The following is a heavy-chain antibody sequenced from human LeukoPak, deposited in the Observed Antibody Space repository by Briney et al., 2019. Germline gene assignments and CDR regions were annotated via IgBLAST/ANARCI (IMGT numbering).Heavy chain of an antibody. D-gene: IGHD3-10*01. Sequence: GGSLRLSCAASGFTFSSSAMSWVRQAPGKGLEWVSAISNNGGYAYYADSVQGRFTISRDNSKNTLYLQMNSLRAEDTAVYYCASTVGTSYYYYGMDVWGQGTTVTVSS. V-gene: IGHV3-23*01. CDR3: ASTVGTSYYYYGMDV. J-gene: IGHJ6*02. CDR2: ISNNGGYA. CDR1: GFTFSSSA.